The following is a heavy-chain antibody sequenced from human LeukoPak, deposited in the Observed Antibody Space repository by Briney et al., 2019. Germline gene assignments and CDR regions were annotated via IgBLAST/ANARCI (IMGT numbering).Heavy chain of an antibody. CDR1: GYTFTGYY. CDR2: INPNSGGT. D-gene: IGHD5-12*01. V-gene: IGHV1-2*03. Sequence: LGASVKVSCKASGYTFTGYYMHWVRQAPGQGLEWMGWINPNSGGTNYAQKFQGRVTMIRDTSISTAYMELSRLRSDDTAVYYCARYETVATIIDHWGQGTLVTVSS. CDR3: ARYETVATIIDH. J-gene: IGHJ4*02.